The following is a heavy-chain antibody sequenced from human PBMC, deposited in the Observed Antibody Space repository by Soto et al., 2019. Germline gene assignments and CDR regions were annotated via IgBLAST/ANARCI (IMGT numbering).Heavy chain of an antibody. CDR1: GGSISSSSYY. CDR3: ARPSYYGDYYYYGMDV. CDR2: IYYSGST. V-gene: IGHV4-39*01. Sequence: SETLSLTCTVSGGSISSSSYYWGWIRQPPGKGLEWIGSIYYSGSTYYNPSLKSRVTISVDTSKNQFSLKLSSVTAADTAVYYCARPSYYGDYYYYGMDVWGQGTTVTVSS. J-gene: IGHJ6*02. D-gene: IGHD4-17*01.